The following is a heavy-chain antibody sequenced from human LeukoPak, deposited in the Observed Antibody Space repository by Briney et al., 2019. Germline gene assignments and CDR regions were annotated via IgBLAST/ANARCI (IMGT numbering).Heavy chain of an antibody. CDR3: ARGSDGSGSYHFYYFDY. D-gene: IGHD3-10*01. CDR1: GGSISSSNW. Sequence: SGTLSLTCAVSGGSISSSNWWSWVRQPPGKGLEWIGEIYHSGSTNYNPSLKSRVTISVDKSKNQFSLKLSSVTAADTAVYYCARGSDGSGSYHFYYFDYWGQGTLVTVSS. CDR2: IYHSGST. V-gene: IGHV4-4*02. J-gene: IGHJ4*02.